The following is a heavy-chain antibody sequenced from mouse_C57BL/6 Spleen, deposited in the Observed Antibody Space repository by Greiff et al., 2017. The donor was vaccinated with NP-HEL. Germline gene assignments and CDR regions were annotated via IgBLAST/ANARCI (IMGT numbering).Heavy chain of an antibody. V-gene: IGHV1-82*01. D-gene: IGHD1-1*01. J-gene: IGHJ1*03. Sequence: QDQLQQSGPELVKPGASVKISCKASGYAFSSSWMNWVKQRPGKGLEWIGRIYPGDGDTNSNGKFKGKATLTADKSSSTAYMQLSSLTSEDSAVYFGVASTVVASRYFDVWGTGTTVTVSS. CDR2: IYPGDGDT. CDR1: GYAFSSSW. CDR3: VASTVVASRYFDV.